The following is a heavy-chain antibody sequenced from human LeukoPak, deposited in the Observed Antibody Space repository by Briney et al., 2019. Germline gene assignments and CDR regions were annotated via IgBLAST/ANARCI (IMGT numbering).Heavy chain of an antibody. Sequence: SSETLSLTCAVYGGSFSGYYWSWIRQPPGKGLEWIGEINQSGSTNYNPSLKSRVTIPVDTSKNQFSLKLSSVTAADTAVYYCARGYCSGGSCYSFDYWGQGTLVTVSS. J-gene: IGHJ4*02. CDR3: ARGYCSGGSCYSFDY. CDR1: GGSFSGYY. V-gene: IGHV4-34*01. D-gene: IGHD2-15*01. CDR2: INQSGST.